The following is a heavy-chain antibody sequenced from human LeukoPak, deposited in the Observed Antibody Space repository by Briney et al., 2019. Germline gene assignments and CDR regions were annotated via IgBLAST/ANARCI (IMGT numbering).Heavy chain of an antibody. CDR1: GYTFISYY. V-gene: IGHV1-46*01. D-gene: IGHD2-21*01. CDR2: INPSGGST. J-gene: IGHJ4*02. CDR3: ARSTRVIPEDY. Sequence: GASVKVSCKASGYTFISYYMHWVRQAPGQGLEWMGIINPSGGSTTYAQKFQGRVTMTRDTSTSTVYMELSSLRSEDTAVYFCARSTRVIPEDYWGQGTLVTVSS.